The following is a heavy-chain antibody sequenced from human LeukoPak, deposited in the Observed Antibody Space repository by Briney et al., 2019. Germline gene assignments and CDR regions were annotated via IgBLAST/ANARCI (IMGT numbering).Heavy chain of an antibody. V-gene: IGHV4-59*01. CDR2: ISYTGST. CDR1: GGSISPYF. Sequence: PSETLSLTCTVSGGSISPYFWSWMRQTPGKGLEWIGYISYTGSTNYNPALKSRVTISVDTSKNQFSLQLTSVAAADTAVYYCARDDYRGVTNFDPWGQGTLVTVSS. CDR3: ARDDYRGVTNFDP. D-gene: IGHD3-10*01. J-gene: IGHJ5*02.